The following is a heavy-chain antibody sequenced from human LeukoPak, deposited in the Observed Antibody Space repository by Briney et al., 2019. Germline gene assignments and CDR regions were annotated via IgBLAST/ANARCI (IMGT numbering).Heavy chain of an antibody. CDR3: ARDANFGYDAFDI. CDR1: GFTFSSYS. J-gene: IGHJ3*02. D-gene: IGHD3-10*01. V-gene: IGHV3-21*01. Sequence: GGSLRLSCAASGFTFSSYSMNWVRQAPGKGLEWVSSISDGSSHIYYADSVKGRFTISRDNSKNTLYLQVNSLRVEDTAIYYCARDANFGYDAFDIWGQGTMVIVSS. CDR2: ISDGSSHI.